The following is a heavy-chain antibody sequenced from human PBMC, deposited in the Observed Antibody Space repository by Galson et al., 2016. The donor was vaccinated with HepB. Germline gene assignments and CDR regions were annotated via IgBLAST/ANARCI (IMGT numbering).Heavy chain of an antibody. CDR1: GFTFGDYT. D-gene: IGHD1-26*01. CDR3: TRGGAGTNAFDF. Sequence: SLRLSCAASGFTFGDYTMSWFRQAPGKGLEWLGFIRSKAYGGTVDYAASVRGRFTFSRDDSKNIAYLQMSSLKDEDTAVHFCTRGGAGTNAFDFWGQGTLVTVSS. CDR2: IRSKAYGGTV. J-gene: IGHJ3*01. V-gene: IGHV3-49*03.